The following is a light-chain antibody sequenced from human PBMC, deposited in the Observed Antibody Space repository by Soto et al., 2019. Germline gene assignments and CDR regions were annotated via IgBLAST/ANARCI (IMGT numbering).Light chain of an antibody. V-gene: IGKV4-1*01. CDR3: QQYYTFPPA. CDR1: QSVLFSSNNKNY. Sequence: DIVMTQSPDSLAVSLGERATINCKSSQSVLFSSNNKNYLTWYQQKPGQPPKLLIYWASTRESGVPDRFSGSGSGTDFTLTISSLQAEDVDVYYCQQYYTFPPAFGQGNKLEIK. J-gene: IGKJ2*01. CDR2: WAS.